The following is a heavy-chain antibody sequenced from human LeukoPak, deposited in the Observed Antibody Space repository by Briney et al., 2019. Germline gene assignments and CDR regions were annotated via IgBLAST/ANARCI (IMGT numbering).Heavy chain of an antibody. D-gene: IGHD3-10*01. CDR3: ASDRMVRAHYYYHYMDV. Sequence: PAETLSLTCTVSGGSISSYYWSWIRQPPGKGLEWIGYIYYSGSTNYNPSRKSRVTISVDTSKNQFSLKLSSVTAADTAVYYCASDRMVRAHYYYHYMDVWGKGTTVTISS. J-gene: IGHJ6*03. CDR1: GGSISSYY. CDR2: IYYSGST. V-gene: IGHV4-59*08.